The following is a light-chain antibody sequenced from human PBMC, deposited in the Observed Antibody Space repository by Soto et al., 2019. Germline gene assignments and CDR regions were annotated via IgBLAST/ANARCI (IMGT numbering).Light chain of an antibody. V-gene: IGKV1-39*01. J-gene: IGKJ5*01. CDR2: AAS. CDR1: QSISSY. Sequence: DIQMTQSPSSLSASVGDRVTITCRASQSISSYLNWYQQKPGKAPKLLIYAASSLQSGVQSRFSGSGSGTDFTLTISSLQPEDFATCYCQQSYSTPITFGQGTRLEIK. CDR3: QQSYSTPIT.